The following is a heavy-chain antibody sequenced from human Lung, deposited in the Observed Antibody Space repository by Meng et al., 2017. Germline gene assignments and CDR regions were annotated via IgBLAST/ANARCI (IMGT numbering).Heavy chain of an antibody. CDR3: ARSRITFGGVIDTSDY. J-gene: IGHJ4*02. CDR2: INAGNGNT. V-gene: IGHV1-3*01. CDR1: GYTFTSYA. D-gene: IGHD3-16*02. Sequence: ASVKVSCKASGYTFTSYAMHWVRQAPGQRLEWMGWINAGNGNTKYSQKLQGRVTITRDTSASTAYMELISLRSEDTAVYYCARSRITFGGVIDTSDYWGQGTLVTVSS.